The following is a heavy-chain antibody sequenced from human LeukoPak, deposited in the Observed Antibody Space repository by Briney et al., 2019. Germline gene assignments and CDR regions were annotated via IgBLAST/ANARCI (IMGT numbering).Heavy chain of an antibody. CDR2: ISGSGGST. V-gene: IGHV3-23*01. Sequence: QPGGSLRLSCAASGFTFSSYAMSWVRQAPGKGLEWVSAISGSGGSTYYADSVKGRFTISRDNAENSLYLQMNSLRAEDTAVYYCARDGGYSSSALYYYYYYYMDVWGKGTTVTVSS. D-gene: IGHD6-6*01. CDR1: GFTFSSYA. CDR3: ARDGGYSSSALYYYYYYYMDV. J-gene: IGHJ6*03.